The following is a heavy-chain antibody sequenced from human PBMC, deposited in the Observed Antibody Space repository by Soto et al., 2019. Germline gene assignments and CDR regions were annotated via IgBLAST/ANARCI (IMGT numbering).Heavy chain of an antibody. Sequence: SETLSLTCTVSGGSISSYYWSWVRQPPGKGLEWIGYIYYSGSTNYNPSLKSRVTISVDTSKNQFSLKLSSVTAADTAVYYCASGQPDTAMVSYWGQGTLVTVSS. CDR2: IYYSGST. J-gene: IGHJ4*02. CDR1: GGSISSYY. CDR3: ASGQPDTAMVSY. D-gene: IGHD5-18*01. V-gene: IGHV4-59*08.